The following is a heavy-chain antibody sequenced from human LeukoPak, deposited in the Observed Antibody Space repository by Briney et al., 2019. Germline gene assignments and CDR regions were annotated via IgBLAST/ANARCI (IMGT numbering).Heavy chain of an antibody. CDR1: GYTFTGYD. CDR2: INPNDDTT. J-gene: IGHJ4*02. D-gene: IGHD6-13*01. V-gene: IGHV1-46*01. Sequence: ASVKVSCKASGYTFTGYDIYWVRQAPGQGLEWVGIINPNDDTTSYAQKFQGRVTMTRDTSTSTVYMELSSLRSEDTAVYYCARQGDSSSWPRRGFFDYWGQGTLVTVSS. CDR3: ARQGDSSSWPRRGFFDY.